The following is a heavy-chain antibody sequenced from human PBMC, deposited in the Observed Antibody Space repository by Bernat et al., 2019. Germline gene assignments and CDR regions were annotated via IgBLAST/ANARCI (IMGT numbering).Heavy chain of an antibody. J-gene: IGHJ6*03. CDR3: AREHTELFHDFWSGYEGRYYYFYYMDV. CDR2: INHSGST. Sequence: QVQLQQWGAGLLKPSETLSLTCGVYGGSFSNYSWSWIRQPPGKGLEWIGEINHSGSTDYNPSLATRVTISIDSSRNQFSLKLSSVTAADTAVYYCAREHTELFHDFWSGYEGRYYYFYYMDVWGEGTSVTVSS. D-gene: IGHD3-3*01. V-gene: IGHV4-34*01. CDR1: GGSFSNYS.